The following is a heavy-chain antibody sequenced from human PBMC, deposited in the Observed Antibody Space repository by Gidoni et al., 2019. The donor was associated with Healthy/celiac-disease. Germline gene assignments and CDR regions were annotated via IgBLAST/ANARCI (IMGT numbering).Heavy chain of an antibody. Sequence: QVQLVESGGGLVKPGGSLRLSCAASGFTFSDYYMSWIRQAPGKGLEWVSYIISSSSYTNYADSVKGRFTISRDKANNSLYLQMNSLRAEDTAVYYCARERITMVRGVIWGYYRDVWGKGTTVTVSS. CDR2: IISSSSYT. V-gene: IGHV3-11*06. D-gene: IGHD3-10*01. CDR1: GFTFSDYY. CDR3: ARERITMVRGVIWGYYRDV. J-gene: IGHJ6*03.